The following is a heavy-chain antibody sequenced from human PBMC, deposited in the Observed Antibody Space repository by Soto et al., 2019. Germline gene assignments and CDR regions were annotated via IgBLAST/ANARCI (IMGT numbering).Heavy chain of an antibody. CDR2: INHSGST. CDR1: GGSISSYY. D-gene: IGHD4-4*01. J-gene: IGHJ4*02. CDR3: TRGHPSIYNY. V-gene: IGHV4-34*01. Sequence: SETLSLTCPVSGGSISSYYWSWIRQPPGKGLEWIGEINHSGSTNYNPSLKSRFTLSRDNAKNPLYLQMSSLRPEDTAVYYCTRGHPSIYNYWGQGTLVTVSS.